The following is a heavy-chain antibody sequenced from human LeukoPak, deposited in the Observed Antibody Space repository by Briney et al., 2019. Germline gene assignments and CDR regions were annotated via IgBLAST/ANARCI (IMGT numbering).Heavy chain of an antibody. D-gene: IGHD4-17*01. CDR1: GGSISSYY. J-gene: IGHJ4*02. CDR2: IYYSGST. Sequence: SETLSLTCTVSGGSISSYYWGWIRQPPGKGLEWIGSIYYSGSTYYNPSLKSRVTISVDTSKIQFSLKLSSVTAADTAVYYCARGLYGDYALDYWGQGTLVTVSS. V-gene: IGHV4-39*07. CDR3: ARGLYGDYALDY.